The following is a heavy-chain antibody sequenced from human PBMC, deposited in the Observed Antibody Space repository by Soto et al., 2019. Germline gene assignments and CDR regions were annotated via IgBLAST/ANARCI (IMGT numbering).Heavy chain of an antibody. CDR2: ISSSSSYI. J-gene: IGHJ4*02. Sequence: GGSLRLSCAASGFTFSSYSMNWVRQAPGKGLEWVSSISSSSSYIYYADSVKGRFTISRDNAKNSLYLQMNSLRAEDTAVYYCAGYSYGTRRFDYWGQGTLVTVSS. CDR1: GFTFSSYS. D-gene: IGHD5-18*01. CDR3: AGYSYGTRRFDY. V-gene: IGHV3-21*01.